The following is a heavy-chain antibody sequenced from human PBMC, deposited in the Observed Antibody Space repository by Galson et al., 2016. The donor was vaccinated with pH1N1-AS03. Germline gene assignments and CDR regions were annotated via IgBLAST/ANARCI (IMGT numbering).Heavy chain of an antibody. CDR3: ARVSAGLTGYYYAMDV. V-gene: IGHV1-46*01. CDR2: INPSDGNT. J-gene: IGHJ6*04. D-gene: IGHD4/OR15-4a*01. CDR1: GYTFTSYY. Sequence: SVKVYCKASGYTFTSYYIHWVRQAPRQGREWMGIINPSDGNTDYAQRFQGRVTMTRDTSTSTVYMELSSLRSDDTAVYYCARVSAGLTGYYYAMDVWGKGTTVTVSS.